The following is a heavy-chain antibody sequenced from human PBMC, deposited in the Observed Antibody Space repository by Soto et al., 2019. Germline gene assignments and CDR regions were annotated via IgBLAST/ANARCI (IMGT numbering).Heavy chain of an antibody. J-gene: IGHJ5*02. V-gene: IGHV4-34*01. Sequence: SETLSLTCAVYGGSFSGYYWSWIRQPPGKGLEWIGEINHSGSTNYNPSLKSRVTISVDTSKNQFSLKLSSVTAADTAVYYCASEAARQWFDPWGQGTLVTVSS. D-gene: IGHD6-6*01. CDR1: GGSFSGYY. CDR3: ASEAARQWFDP. CDR2: INHSGST.